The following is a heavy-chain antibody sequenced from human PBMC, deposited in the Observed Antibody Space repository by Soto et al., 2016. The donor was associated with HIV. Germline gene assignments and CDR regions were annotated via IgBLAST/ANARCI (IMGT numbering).Heavy chain of an antibody. V-gene: IGHV4-39*01. D-gene: IGHD6-19*01. CDR2: VSHSGDT. CDR3: ARHVTGFSNGLVWWRPLRFNS. J-gene: IGHJ4*01. Sequence: RLHESGPGLVKPSESLSLTCTLSGGAINSNTFFWAWIRQSPKKTLEWIGTVSHSGDTYYNPSFRSRVIISADTSKNQFFLTLTSVNVHRHRYLYCARHVTGFSNGLVWWRPLRFNSWGQGLRVAVSS. CDR1: GGAINSNTFF.